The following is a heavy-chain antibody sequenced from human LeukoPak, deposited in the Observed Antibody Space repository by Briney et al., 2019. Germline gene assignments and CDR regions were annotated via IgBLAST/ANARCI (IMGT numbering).Heavy chain of an antibody. J-gene: IGHJ4*02. CDR2: INGDGRST. CDR3: ATSPLLWFGEYDDS. D-gene: IGHD3-10*01. V-gene: IGHV3-74*01. Sequence: PGGSLRLSCAASGFTFSKYWMHWVRQAPGKGLVWVSRINGDGRSTTYGDSVKGRFTISRDNAKNRLYLQMNSLRAEDTAVYYCATSPLLWFGEYDDSWGQGTPVIVSS. CDR1: GFTFSKYW.